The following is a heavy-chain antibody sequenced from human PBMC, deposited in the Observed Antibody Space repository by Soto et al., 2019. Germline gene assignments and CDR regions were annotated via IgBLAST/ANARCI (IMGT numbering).Heavy chain of an antibody. D-gene: IGHD5-12*01. V-gene: IGHV5-51*01. J-gene: IGHJ6*02. CDR3: AAPVGNGYNYYYYGMDV. Sequence: PGESLKISCKGSGYSFTSYWIGWVRQMPGKGLECMGIIYPGDSDTRYSPSFQGQVTISADKSISTAYLQWSSLKASDTAMYYCAAPVGNGYNYYYYGMDVWGQGTTVTVSS. CDR1: GYSFTSYW. CDR2: IYPGDSDT.